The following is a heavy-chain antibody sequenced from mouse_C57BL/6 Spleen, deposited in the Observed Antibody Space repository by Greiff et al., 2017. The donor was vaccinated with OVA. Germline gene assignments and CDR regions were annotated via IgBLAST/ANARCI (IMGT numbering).Heavy chain of an antibody. V-gene: IGHV3-8*01. Sequence: EVMLVESGPGLAKPSQTLSLTCSVTGYSITSDYWNWLRKFPGNKLEYMGYISYSGSTYYNPSLKSRISITRDTSKNQYYLQLNSVTTEDTATYYCARSLPRYYAMDYWGQGTSVTVSS. CDR1: GYSITSDY. CDR3: ARSLPRYYAMDY. D-gene: IGHD5-1*01. J-gene: IGHJ4*01. CDR2: ISYSGST.